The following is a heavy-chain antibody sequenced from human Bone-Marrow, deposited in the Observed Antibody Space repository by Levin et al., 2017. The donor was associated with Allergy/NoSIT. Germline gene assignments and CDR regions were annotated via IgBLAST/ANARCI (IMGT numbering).Heavy chain of an antibody. CDR2: ISSSGSDM. D-gene: IGHD2-8*02. J-gene: IGHJ3*02. Sequence: GESLKISCAASGLTFSSYAMSWVRQAPGKGLEWVSSISSSGSDMYYVDSVRGRFTIPRDNAKNSLTLQMNSLRAEDTAVYYCARGIIGDVRVAHKEAFDIWGQGTMVSVSS. CDR1: GLTFSSYA. CDR3: ARGIIGDVRVAHKEAFDI. V-gene: IGHV3-21*01.